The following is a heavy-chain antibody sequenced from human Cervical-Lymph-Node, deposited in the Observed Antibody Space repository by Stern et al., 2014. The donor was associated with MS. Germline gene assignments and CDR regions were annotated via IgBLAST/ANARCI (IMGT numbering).Heavy chain of an antibody. CDR3: ARGLLWFGELKVNGFDP. D-gene: IGHD3-10*01. CDR1: GGSISSSDYY. Sequence: QLQLQESGPGLVKPSETLSLTCAVSGGSISSSDYYWGWIRQPPGKGLEWIGRIHESGSTFYNPSLKSRGTISSETSKNQFPLRLSSVTAADTATYYCARGLLWFGELKVNGFDPWGQGTLVTVSS. CDR2: IHESGST. J-gene: IGHJ5*02. V-gene: IGHV4-39*01.